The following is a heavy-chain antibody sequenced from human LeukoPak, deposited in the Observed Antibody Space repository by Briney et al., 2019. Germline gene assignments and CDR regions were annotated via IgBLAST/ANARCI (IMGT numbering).Heavy chain of an antibody. V-gene: IGHV3-21*01. CDR2: ISSSSNYI. CDR3: ARGRASGYDPLSGY. D-gene: IGHD5-12*01. CDR1: GFTFSSYS. J-gene: IGHJ4*02. Sequence: GGSLRLSCAASGFTFSSYSMNWVRQAPGKGLEWVSSISSSSNYIYYADSLKGRFTISRDNAKNSQYLQMNSLRAEDTAVYYCARGRASGYDPLSGYWGQGTLVAVSS.